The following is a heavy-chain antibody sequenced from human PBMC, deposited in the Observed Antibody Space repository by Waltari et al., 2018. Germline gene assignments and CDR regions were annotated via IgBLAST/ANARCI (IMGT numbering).Heavy chain of an antibody. V-gene: IGHV4-39*01. J-gene: IGHJ4*02. CDR2: ISSGGST. CDR3: ARRAKDTSGYYYLDY. CDR1: GGSISSGNYY. Sequence: QLHLQESGPGLVKPSETLSLTCTVSGGSISSGNYYWAWIRQPPGEGRQCIGSISSGGSTYYNPSLESRGTMSVDTAKNQFSLKLCSVTAADMAVYYCARRAKDTSGYYYLDYWGRGALVTVSS. D-gene: IGHD3-22*01.